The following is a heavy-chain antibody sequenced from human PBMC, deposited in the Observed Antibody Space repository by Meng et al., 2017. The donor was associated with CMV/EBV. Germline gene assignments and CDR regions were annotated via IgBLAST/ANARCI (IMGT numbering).Heavy chain of an antibody. Sequence: GESLKISCAASGFTFSSYAMHWVRQAPGKGLEWVAVISYDGSNKYYADSVKGRFTISRDNSKSTLYLQMNSLRAEDTAVYYCARVIATADYWGQGTLVTVSS. CDR1: GFTFSSYA. D-gene: IGHD6-25*01. CDR2: ISYDGSNK. J-gene: IGHJ4*02. V-gene: IGHV3-30-3*01. CDR3: ARVIATADY.